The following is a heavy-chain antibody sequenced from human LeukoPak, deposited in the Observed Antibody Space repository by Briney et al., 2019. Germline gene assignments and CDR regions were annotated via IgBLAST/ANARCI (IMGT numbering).Heavy chain of an antibody. CDR2: INPNSGGT. CDR1: GGTFSSYA. D-gene: IGHD6-6*01. Sequence: ASVKVSCKASGGTFSSYAISWVRQAPGQGLEWMGWINPNSGGTNYAQKFQGRVTMTRDTSISTAYMELSRLRSDDTAVYYCARTSIAARRYWFDPWGQGTLVTVSS. V-gene: IGHV1-2*02. J-gene: IGHJ5*02. CDR3: ARTSIAARRYWFDP.